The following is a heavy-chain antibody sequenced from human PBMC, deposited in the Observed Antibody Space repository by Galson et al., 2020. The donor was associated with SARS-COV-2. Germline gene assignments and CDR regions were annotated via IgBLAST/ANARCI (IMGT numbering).Heavy chain of an antibody. CDR3: ASYSMVRGVIY. Sequence: ASETLSLTCTVSGASISGSSYYWGWIRQPPGKGLEWIGSIYYSGSTYDNPSLKSRVTISVDTSKNQFSLKLSSVTAADTAVYYCASYSMVRGVIYWGQGTLLTVSS. CDR1: GASISGSSYY. J-gene: IGHJ4*02. CDR2: IYYSGST. V-gene: IGHV4-39*01. D-gene: IGHD3-10*01.